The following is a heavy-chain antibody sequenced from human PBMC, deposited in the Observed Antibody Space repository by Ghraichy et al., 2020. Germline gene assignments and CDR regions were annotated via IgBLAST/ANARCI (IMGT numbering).Heavy chain of an antibody. CDR2: IIPIFGTA. Sequence: SVKVSCKASGGTFSSYAISWVRQAPGQGLEWMGGIIPIFGTANYAQKFQGRVTITADESTSTAYMELSSLRSEDTAVYYCARAGGVPRSQPTRFDYWGQGTLVTVSS. J-gene: IGHJ4*02. CDR1: GGTFSSYA. V-gene: IGHV1-69*13. D-gene: IGHD1-14*01. CDR3: ARAGGVPRSQPTRFDY.